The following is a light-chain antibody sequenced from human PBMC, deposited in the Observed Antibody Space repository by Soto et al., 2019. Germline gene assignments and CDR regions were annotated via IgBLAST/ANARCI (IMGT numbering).Light chain of an antibody. CDR2: GAS. CDR3: QQYGSSPHT. J-gene: IGKJ4*01. V-gene: IGKV3-20*01. CDR1: QSVTSSF. Sequence: EIVLTQSPGTLSLSPGERATLSCRASQSVTSSFLAWYQQKPGQAPRLLIYGASSRATGIPDRFGGSGSGTDFTLTISRLESEDFAVYYCQQYGSSPHTFGGGTKVEIK.